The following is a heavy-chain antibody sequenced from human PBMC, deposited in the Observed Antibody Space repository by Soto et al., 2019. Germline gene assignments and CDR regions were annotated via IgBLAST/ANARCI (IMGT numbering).Heavy chain of an antibody. CDR3: ARDFGDTAMVNWFDP. V-gene: IGHV3-30-3*01. CDR1: GFTFSSYA. D-gene: IGHD5-18*01. J-gene: IGHJ5*02. CDR2: ISYDGSNK. Sequence: QVQLVESGGGVVQPGRSLRLSCAASGFTFSSYAMHWVRQAPGKGLEWVAVISYDGSNKYYADSVKGRFTISRDNSKNTLYLQMNSLRAEDTAVYYCARDFGDTAMVNWFDPWGQGNLVTVSS.